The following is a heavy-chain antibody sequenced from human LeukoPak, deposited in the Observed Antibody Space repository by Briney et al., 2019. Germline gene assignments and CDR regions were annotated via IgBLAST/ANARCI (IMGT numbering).Heavy chain of an antibody. D-gene: IGHD2-21*02. CDR3: ARERASDSNWYFDL. Sequence: SETLSLTCTVSGGSIRSYYWSWIRQPPGKGLEWNGYIYYSGSTNYNPSLKSRVTISVDTSKNQFSLKLSSVTAADTAVYYCARERASDSNWYFDLWGRGTLVTVSS. CDR2: IYYSGST. J-gene: IGHJ2*01. CDR1: GGSIRSYY. V-gene: IGHV4-59*01.